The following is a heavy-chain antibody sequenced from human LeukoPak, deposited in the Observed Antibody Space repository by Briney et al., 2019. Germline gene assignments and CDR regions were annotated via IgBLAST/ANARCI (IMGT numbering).Heavy chain of an antibody. D-gene: IGHD2-2*01. CDR1: GFSLSGYW. V-gene: IGHV3-74*01. J-gene: IGHJ6*02. CDR3: AKVVGGSTSSYYYYYYGMDV. CDR2: NNGDGSTT. Sequence: GGSLRLSCVASGFSLSGYWMYWVRQAPGKGLMYISRNNGDGSTTNYADVVKGRFTMSRDNVKNTLYLQMNSLRAEDTAVYYCAKVVGGSTSSYYYYYYGMDVWGQGTTVTVSS.